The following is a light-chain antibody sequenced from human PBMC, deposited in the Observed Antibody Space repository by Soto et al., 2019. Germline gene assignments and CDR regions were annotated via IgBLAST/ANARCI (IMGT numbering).Light chain of an antibody. CDR1: SSDVGGYNY. J-gene: IGLJ2*01. CDR2: EVS. V-gene: IGLV2-8*01. CDR3: CSYAGSNNLV. Sequence: QSALTQPPSASGSPGQSVTISCTGTSSDVGGYNYVAWYQQHSGKAPKLMIYEVSKRPSGVPDRFSGSKSGNTASLTVSGLQNEDEADYYCCSYAGSNNLVFGGGTKLTVL.